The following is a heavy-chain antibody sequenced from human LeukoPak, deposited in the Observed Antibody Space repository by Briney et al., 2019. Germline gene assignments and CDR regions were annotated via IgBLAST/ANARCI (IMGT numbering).Heavy chain of an antibody. J-gene: IGHJ3*02. V-gene: IGHV4-61*02. D-gene: IGHD2-2*01. Sequence: SETLSLTCTVSGGSISSGSYYWRWVRQPGGKGLEWIGRIYTTASTNYTPSLKSRFTISVDTSKNQFSLKLSSVTAADTAVYYCARVQVVPAAKARRADAFDIWGQGTMVTVSS. CDR1: GGSISSGSYY. CDR3: ARVQVVPAAKARRADAFDI. CDR2: IYTTAST.